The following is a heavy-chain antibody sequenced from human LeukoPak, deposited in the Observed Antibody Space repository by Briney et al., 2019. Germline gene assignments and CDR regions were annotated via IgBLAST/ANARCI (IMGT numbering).Heavy chain of an antibody. Sequence: GGSLRLSCAASGFTFSSYAMSWVRQAPGKGLEWVSAISSRSDYIYYGDSVKGRFTISRDNSKNTLYLQMHSLGAEDTALYYCSTDEFIVEYWGQGTLVTVSS. CDR2: ISSRSDYI. CDR3: STDEFIVEY. J-gene: IGHJ4*02. CDR1: GFTFSSYA. V-gene: IGHV3-23*01.